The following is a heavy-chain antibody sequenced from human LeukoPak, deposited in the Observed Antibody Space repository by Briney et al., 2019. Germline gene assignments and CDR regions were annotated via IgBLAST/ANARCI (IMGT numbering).Heavy chain of an antibody. CDR3: ARHSYYFDY. CDR1: GGSISSSSYY. CDR2: IYYRGST. V-gene: IGHV4-39*01. J-gene: IGHJ4*02. Sequence: SETLSLTCTVSGGSISSSSYYWGWIRQPPGKGLEWIGSIYYRGSTYYNPSLKSRVTISVDTSKNQFSLKLSSVTAADTAVYYCARHSYYFDYWGQGTLVTVSS.